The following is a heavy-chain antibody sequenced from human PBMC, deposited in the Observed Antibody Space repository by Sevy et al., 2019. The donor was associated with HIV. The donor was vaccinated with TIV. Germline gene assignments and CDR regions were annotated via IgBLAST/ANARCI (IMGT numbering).Heavy chain of an antibody. CDR2: ISNSGSEM. CDR3: SRPVQIDGYNRGFDF. CDR1: GFMFSDYY. V-gene: IGHV3-11*04. D-gene: IGHD5-12*01. Sequence: GGSLRLSCGASGFMFSDYYMGWFRQAPGKGLEWVSYISNSGSEMYYADSMKGRVTISRDNAKNLLYLQMSRLRVEDTAVYFCSRPVQIDGYNRGFDFWGLGTLVTVSS. J-gene: IGHJ4*02.